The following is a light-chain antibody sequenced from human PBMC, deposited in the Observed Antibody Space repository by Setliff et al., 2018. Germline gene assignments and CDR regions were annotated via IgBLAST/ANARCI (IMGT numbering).Light chain of an antibody. CDR2: DVD. Sequence: QSALSQPPSASGSPGQSVTISCTGTSSDIGDYNYVSWYQHHPGKAPKLLIYDVDKRPSGVPDRFSGSKSGNTASLTVSGLQADDEAGYYCGAYAGSSKKIFGTGTKVTV. J-gene: IGLJ1*01. V-gene: IGLV2-8*01. CDR3: GAYAGSSKKI. CDR1: SSDIGDYNY.